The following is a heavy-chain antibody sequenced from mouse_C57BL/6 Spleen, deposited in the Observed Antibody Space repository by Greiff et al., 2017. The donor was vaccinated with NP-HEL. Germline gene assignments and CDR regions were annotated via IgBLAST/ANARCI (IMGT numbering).Heavy chain of an antibody. CDR2: INPNNGGT. J-gene: IGHJ2*01. CDR1: GYTFTDYY. V-gene: IGHV1-26*01. Sequence: EVQLQQSGPELVKPGASVKISCKASGYTFTDYYMNWVKQSHGKSLEWIGDINPNNGGTSYNQKFKGKATLTVDTSSSTAYMELRSLTSEDSAVYYCAAWVTYYFDYWGQGTTLTVSS. CDR3: AAWVTYYFDY. D-gene: IGHD2-2*01.